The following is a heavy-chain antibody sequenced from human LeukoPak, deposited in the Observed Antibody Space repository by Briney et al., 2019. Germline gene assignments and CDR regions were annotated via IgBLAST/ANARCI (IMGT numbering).Heavy chain of an antibody. CDR2: IKNDGTTT. J-gene: IGHJ2*01. V-gene: IGHV3-74*01. CDR1: GFTFSSYW. CDR3: ARGGYWNWYFEV. Sequence: TGGSLRLSCAASGFTFSSYWMHWVRQVPGNGLMWVSRIKNDGTTTDFADSVKGRFSISRGNAKNTVSLQMNSLRVEDTAIYYCARGGYWNWYFEVWGRGTLVTVSS. D-gene: IGHD3-22*01.